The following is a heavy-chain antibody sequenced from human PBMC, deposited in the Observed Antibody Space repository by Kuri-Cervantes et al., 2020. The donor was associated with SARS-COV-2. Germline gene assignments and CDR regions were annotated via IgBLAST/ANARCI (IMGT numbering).Heavy chain of an antibody. CDR3: ARSAAAFYGMDV. CDR1: GGSISPYY. D-gene: IGHD2-2*01. CDR2: IYYSGSV. J-gene: IGHJ6*02. Sequence: ESLKISCTVSGGSISPYYWTWIRQPPGKGLEWIGHIYYSGSVNYNPSLMSRLTISVDKSKNQVSLKLTSVTAADTAVYYCARSAAAFYGMDVWGQGTTVTVSS. V-gene: IGHV4-59*01.